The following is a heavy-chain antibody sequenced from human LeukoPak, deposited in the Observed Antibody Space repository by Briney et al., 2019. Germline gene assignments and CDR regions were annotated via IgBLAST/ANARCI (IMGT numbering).Heavy chain of an antibody. CDR3: ARGGSPFY. CDR1: GFSFSTSW. Sequence: PGGSLRLSCVASGFSFSTSWMHWVRQDAGRGLVWVSRISGDGITTTYADSVKGRFTISRDNAKNTVFLQMNSLSTEDTAVYYCARGGSPFYWGQGSLVTVSP. V-gene: IGHV3-74*01. J-gene: IGHJ4*02. D-gene: IGHD3-10*01. CDR2: ISGDGITT.